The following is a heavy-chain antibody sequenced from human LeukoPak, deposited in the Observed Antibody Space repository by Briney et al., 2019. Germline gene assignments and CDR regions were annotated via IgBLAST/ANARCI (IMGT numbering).Heavy chain of an antibody. CDR2: IISSGSTI. V-gene: IGHV3-11*04. D-gene: IGHD6-13*01. CDR1: GYSFSDYD. CDR3: ARGFSIAAAGNFDY. J-gene: IGHJ4*02. Sequence: PGGSLRLSCAASGYSFSDYDMSWIRQAPGKGLEWVSYIISSGSTIYYADSVKGRFTISRDNAKNSLYLQMNSLRAEDTAVYYCARGFSIAAAGNFDYWGQGTLVTVSS.